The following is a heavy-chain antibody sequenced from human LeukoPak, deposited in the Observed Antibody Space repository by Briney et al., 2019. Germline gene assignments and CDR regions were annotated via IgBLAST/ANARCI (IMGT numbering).Heavy chain of an antibody. J-gene: IGHJ5*02. CDR3: ARRTKWELSGDWFDP. D-gene: IGHD1-26*01. V-gene: IGHV4-59*08. CDR1: GGSISSYY. CDR2: IYYSGST. Sequence: SETLSLTCTVSGGSISSYYWSWIRQPPGKGLEWIGYIYYSGSTNYNPSLKSRVTISVDTSKNQFSLKLSSVTAADTAVYYCARRTKWELSGDWFDPSGQGTLVTVYS.